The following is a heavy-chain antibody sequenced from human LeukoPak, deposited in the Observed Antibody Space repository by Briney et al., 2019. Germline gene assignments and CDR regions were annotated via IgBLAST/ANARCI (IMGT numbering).Heavy chain of an antibody. J-gene: IGHJ3*02. Sequence: SQTLSLTCTVSGGSISSGSYYWGWIRQPAGKGLEWIGRIYTSGSTNYNPSLKSRVTISVDTSKNQFSLKLSSVTAADTAVYYCARFYSSGSPNHAFDIWGQGTMVTVSS. D-gene: IGHD3-22*01. CDR1: GGSISSGSYY. V-gene: IGHV4-61*02. CDR3: ARFYSSGSPNHAFDI. CDR2: IYTSGST.